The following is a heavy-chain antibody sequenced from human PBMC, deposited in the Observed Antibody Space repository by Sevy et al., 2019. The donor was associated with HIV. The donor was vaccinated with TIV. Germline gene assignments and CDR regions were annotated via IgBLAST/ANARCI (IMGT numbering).Heavy chain of an antibody. Sequence: ASVKVSCKVSGYTLTKLSMHWVRQAPGKGLEWMGSFDPEDGETIYAQKFQARITMTEDTSTDTAYMELNSLRSEDTAVYYCASGRGYYYGHSGYFDYWGQGTLVTVSS. J-gene: IGHJ4*02. V-gene: IGHV1-24*01. CDR1: GYTLTKLS. CDR2: FDPEDGET. D-gene: IGHD3-10*01. CDR3: ASGRGYYYGHSGYFDY.